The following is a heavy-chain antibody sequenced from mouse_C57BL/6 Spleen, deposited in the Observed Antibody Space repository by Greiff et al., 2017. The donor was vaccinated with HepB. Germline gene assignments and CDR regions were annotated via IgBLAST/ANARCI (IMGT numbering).Heavy chain of an antibody. CDR3: ARPTDYGSSWFAY. CDR1: GFTFSDYY. J-gene: IGHJ3*01. CDR2: ISNGGGST. Sequence: EVQLQESGGGLVQPGGSLKLSCAASGFTFSDYYMYWVRQTPEKRLEWVAYISNGGGSTYYPDTVKGRFTISRDNAKNTLYLQMSRLKSEDTAMYYCARPTDYGSSWFAYWGQGTLVTVSA. D-gene: IGHD1-1*01. V-gene: IGHV5-12*01.